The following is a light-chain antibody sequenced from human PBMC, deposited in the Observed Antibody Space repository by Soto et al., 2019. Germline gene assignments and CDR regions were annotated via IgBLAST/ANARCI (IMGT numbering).Light chain of an antibody. Sequence: IWMTKSPSLLSASTGERVTISCRISQGISSYLAWYQQKPGKAPELLIYAASTLQSGVPSRFSGSGSGTDFTLTISCLQPEDFAPYYCQRSSSAPITFCHGTRLEVK. V-gene: IGKV1D-8*03. CDR2: AAS. J-gene: IGKJ5*01. CDR1: QGISSY. CDR3: QRSSSAPIT.